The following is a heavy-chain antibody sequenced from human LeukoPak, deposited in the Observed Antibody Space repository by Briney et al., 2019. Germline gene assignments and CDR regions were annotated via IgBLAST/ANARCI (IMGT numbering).Heavy chain of an antibody. D-gene: IGHD3-3*01. J-gene: IGHJ4*02. Sequence: PGGSLRLSCAASGFTFSSYDMHWVRQATGKGLEWVSAIGTAGDTYYPGSVKGRFTISRENAKNSLYLQMNSLRSEDTAVYYCARGKGYDFWSGLLGCWGQGTLVTVSS. CDR2: IGTAGDT. CDR1: GFTFSSYD. V-gene: IGHV3-13*01. CDR3: ARGKGYDFWSGLLGC.